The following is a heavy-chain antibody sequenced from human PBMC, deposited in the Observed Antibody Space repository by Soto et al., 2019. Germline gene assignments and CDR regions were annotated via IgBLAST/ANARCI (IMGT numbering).Heavy chain of an antibody. D-gene: IGHD5-18*01. V-gene: IGHV3-49*04. CDR3: TAVDTAMAPFDY. J-gene: IGHJ4*02. Sequence: GGSLRLSCTASGFTFGDYAMSWVRQAPGKGLEWVGFIRSKAYGGTTEYAASVKGRFTISRDDSKSIAYLQMNSLKTEDTAVYYCTAVDTAMAPFDYWGQGTLVTVYS. CDR1: GFTFGDYA. CDR2: IRSKAYGGTT.